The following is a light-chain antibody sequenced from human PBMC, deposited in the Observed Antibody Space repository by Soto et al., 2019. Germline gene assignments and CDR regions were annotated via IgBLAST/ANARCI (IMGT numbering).Light chain of an antibody. CDR3: QQYGSSPPPIT. CDR2: DTS. J-gene: IGKJ5*01. V-gene: IGKV3-20*01. CDR1: QSVSSSS. Sequence: EIVLTQSPGTLSLSPGERATLSCRASQSVSSSSLAWYQQKPGQAPRLLIYDTSSRATGIPDRFSGSGSGTDFTLTISRLEPEDFAVYYCQQYGSSPPPITFGQGTRLEIK.